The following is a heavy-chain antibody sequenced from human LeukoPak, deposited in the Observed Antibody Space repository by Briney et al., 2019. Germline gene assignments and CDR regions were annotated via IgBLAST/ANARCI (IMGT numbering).Heavy chain of an antibody. CDR3: AKDRGIAAAGTGYFDY. J-gene: IGHJ4*02. D-gene: IGHD6-13*01. V-gene: IGHV3-30*02. CDR1: GFTFSSYG. Sequence: GGSLRLSCAASGFTFSSYGMHCVRQAPGKGLEWVAFIRYDGSNKYYADSVKGRFTISRDNSKNTLYLQMNSLRAEDTAVYYCAKDRGIAAAGTGYFDYWGQGTLVTVSS. CDR2: IRYDGSNK.